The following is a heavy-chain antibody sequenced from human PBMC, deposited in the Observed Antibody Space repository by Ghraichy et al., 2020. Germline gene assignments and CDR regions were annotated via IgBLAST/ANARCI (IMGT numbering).Heavy chain of an antibody. D-gene: IGHD6-19*01. J-gene: IGHJ4*02. CDR2: FDPEDGET. V-gene: IGHV1-24*01. CDR1: GYTLTTLS. Sequence: ASVKVSCKVSGYTLTTLSMNWVRQSPGKGLERMGGFDPEDGETIYAQRFQGRVTMTEDTSTDTAYMELSSLRSEDTAVYYCTTGVLYSSGWNFDYWGQGTLVNVAS. CDR3: TTGVLYSSGWNFDY.